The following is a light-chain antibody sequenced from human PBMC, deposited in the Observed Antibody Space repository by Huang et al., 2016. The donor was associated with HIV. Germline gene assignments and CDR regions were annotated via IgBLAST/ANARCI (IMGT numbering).Light chain of an antibody. Sequence: DIVLTQSPGTLSLSPGQRLTLSCRASQTGSNDYLAWYQQKPGQAPRLLIYAASTRAAGIPDRFSGSGSATDFILTVSRLEPEDSAVYYCQQYALSPWTFGHGTKVEI. CDR1: QTGSNDY. CDR3: QQYALSPWT. CDR2: AAS. J-gene: IGKJ1*01. V-gene: IGKV3-20*01.